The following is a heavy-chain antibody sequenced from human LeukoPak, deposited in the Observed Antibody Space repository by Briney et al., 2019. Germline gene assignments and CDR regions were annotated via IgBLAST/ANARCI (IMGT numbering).Heavy chain of an antibody. CDR3: ARDGIAAAAYYFDY. CDR2: ISSSSSYI. J-gene: IGHJ4*02. D-gene: IGHD6-13*01. Sequence: PGGSLRLSCAASGFTFSSYWMSWVRQAPGKGLEWVSSISSSSSYIYYADSVKGRFTISRDNAKNSLYLQMNSLRAEDTAVYYCARDGIAAAAYYFDYWGQGTLVTVSS. V-gene: IGHV3-21*01. CDR1: GFTFSSYW.